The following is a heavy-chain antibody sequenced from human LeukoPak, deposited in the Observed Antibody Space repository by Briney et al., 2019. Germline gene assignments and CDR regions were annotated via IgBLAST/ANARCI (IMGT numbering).Heavy chain of an antibody. CDR3: ASSGSRDAFDI. V-gene: IGHV3-21*01. Sequence: GRSLRLSCVASGFNFKTYSMNWVRQAPGGGLEWISFISSGSDSSAADYIFYADSVKGRFTISRDNAKNSLYLQMNSLRAEDTAVYYCASSGSRDAFDIWGQGTMVTVSS. J-gene: IGHJ3*02. CDR1: GFNFKTYS. D-gene: IGHD1-26*01. CDR2: ISSGSDSSAADYI.